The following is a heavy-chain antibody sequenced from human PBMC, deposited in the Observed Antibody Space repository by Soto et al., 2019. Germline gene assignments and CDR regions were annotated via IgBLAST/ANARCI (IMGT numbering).Heavy chain of an antibody. J-gene: IGHJ1*01. D-gene: IGHD7-27*01. CDR1: GFMFSGYE. Sequence: GGSLRLSCVASGFMFSGYEMNWVRQAPGKGLEWVAYISKSGTTKYYADSVKGRFTISRDTAKNTIYLQMNSLRVDDTAVYYCARVGNIALPDWGQGTLVTVSS. V-gene: IGHV3-48*03. CDR2: ISKSGTTK. CDR3: ARVGNIALPD.